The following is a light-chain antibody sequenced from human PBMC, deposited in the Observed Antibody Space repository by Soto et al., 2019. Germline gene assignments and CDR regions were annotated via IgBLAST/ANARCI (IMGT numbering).Light chain of an antibody. CDR3: QSYDSSLTVV. J-gene: IGLJ2*01. CDR1: SSNIGAGYD. V-gene: IGLV1-40*01. CDR2: GNT. Sequence: QSVLTQPPLVSGAPGQRVTISCTGSSSNIGAGYDVHWYQQFPGTTPKFLIYGNTNRPSGVPDRFSASKSGTSASLDITGLQAEDEAEYFCQSYDSSLTVVFGGGTQLTVL.